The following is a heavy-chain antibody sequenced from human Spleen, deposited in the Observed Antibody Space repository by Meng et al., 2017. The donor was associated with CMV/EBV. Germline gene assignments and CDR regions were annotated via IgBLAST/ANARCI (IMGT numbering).Heavy chain of an antibody. D-gene: IGHD2-15*01. CDR3: ARYCFHCAFDV. CDR1: GDASANLD. V-gene: IGHV1-8*01. Sequence: ASVKVSCKASGDASANLDINWVRQAAGQGLEWVGYITPKGDTGFAPNFRGRVTLTRGTSRTTTYMQLSGLRSEDTAVYFCARYCFHCAFDVWGQGTMVTVSS. CDR2: ITPKGDT. J-gene: IGHJ3*01.